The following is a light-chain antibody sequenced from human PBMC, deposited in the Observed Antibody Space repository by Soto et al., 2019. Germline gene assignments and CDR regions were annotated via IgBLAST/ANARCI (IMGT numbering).Light chain of an antibody. Sequence: EMVMTQSPATLSVSPGERATLSCRASQSVSSYLAWYQQKPGQPPRLLIYGASTRAAGIPARFSGSGSGTEFTLTISSLQSEDFAVYYCQQYKDWPPRFGPGTKVEIK. CDR2: GAS. CDR1: QSVSSY. J-gene: IGKJ1*01. V-gene: IGKV3-15*01. CDR3: QQYKDWPPR.